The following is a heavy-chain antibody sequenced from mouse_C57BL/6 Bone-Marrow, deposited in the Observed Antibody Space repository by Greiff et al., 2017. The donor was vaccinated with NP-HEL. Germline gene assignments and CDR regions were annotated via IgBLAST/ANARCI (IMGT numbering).Heavy chain of an antibody. CDR1: GFSFTSYG. Sequence: VHLVESGPGLVAPSQSLSITCTVSGFSFTSYGVSWVRQPPGKGLEWLGVIWGDGSTNYHSALISRLSISKDNSKSQVFLKLNSLQTDDTATYYCAKMGITTVVATGRYFDYWGQGTTLTVSS. CDR3: AKMGITTVVATGRYFDY. V-gene: IGHV2-3*01. CDR2: IWGDGST. J-gene: IGHJ2*01. D-gene: IGHD1-1*01.